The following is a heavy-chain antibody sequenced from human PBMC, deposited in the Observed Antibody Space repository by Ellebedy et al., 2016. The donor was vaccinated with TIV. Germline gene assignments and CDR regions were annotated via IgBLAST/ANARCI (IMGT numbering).Heavy chain of an antibody. J-gene: IGHJ3*02. D-gene: IGHD6-13*01. CDR1: GGSINGYY. V-gene: IGHV4-59*01. CDR3: ARVVWQQPVSYAFDI. CDR2: IDHSGTT. Sequence: MPSETLSLTCTVSGGSINGYYWTWIRQSPGNALEWIGEIDHSGTTKYKPSLNSRVTMSVDTSKKQISLRLTSVTAADTAVYYCARVVWQQPVSYAFDIWGQGTMVTVSS.